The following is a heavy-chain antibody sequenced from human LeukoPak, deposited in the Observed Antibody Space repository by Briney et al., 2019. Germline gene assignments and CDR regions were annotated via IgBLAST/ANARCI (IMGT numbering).Heavy chain of an antibody. D-gene: IGHD3-22*01. V-gene: IGHV1-2*02. CDR2: INPNSGGT. CDR3: ARAPVWVYDSSGYPDGY. Sequence: AASVKVSCKASGYTFTGYYMHWVRQAPGQGLEWMGWINPNSGGTNYAQKLQGRVTMTTDTSTSTAYMELRSLRSDDTAVYYCARAPVWVYDSSGYPDGYWGQGTLVTVSS. CDR1: GYTFTGYY. J-gene: IGHJ4*02.